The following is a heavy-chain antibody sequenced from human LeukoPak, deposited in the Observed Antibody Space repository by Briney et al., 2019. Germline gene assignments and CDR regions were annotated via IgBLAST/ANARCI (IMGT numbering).Heavy chain of an antibody. D-gene: IGHD4-17*01. Sequence: SETLSLTCAVYGGSFSGYYWSWIRQPPGKGLEWIGEINHSGSTNYNPSLKSRVTISVDTSKNQFSLKLSSVTAADTAVYYCASGILTTPNPDYWGQGTLGTVSS. CDR1: GGSFSGYY. CDR3: ASGILTTPNPDY. CDR2: INHSGST. V-gene: IGHV4-34*01. J-gene: IGHJ4*02.